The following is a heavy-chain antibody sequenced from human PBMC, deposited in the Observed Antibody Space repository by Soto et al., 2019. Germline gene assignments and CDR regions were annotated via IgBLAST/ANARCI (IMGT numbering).Heavy chain of an antibody. CDR2: IIPIFGTA. CDR1: GGTFSSYA. CDR3: ARAQGGSYYTWYYYYGMDV. Sequence: SVKVSCKASGGTFSSYAISWVRQAPGQGLEWMGGIIPIFGTANYAQKFQGRVTITADESTSTAYMELSSLRSEDTAVYYCARAQGGSYYTWYYYYGMDVWSQGTTVTVSS. D-gene: IGHD1-26*01. V-gene: IGHV1-69*13. J-gene: IGHJ6*02.